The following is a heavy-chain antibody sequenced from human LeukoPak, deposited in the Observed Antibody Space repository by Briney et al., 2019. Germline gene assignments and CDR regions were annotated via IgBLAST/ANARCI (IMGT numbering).Heavy chain of an antibody. D-gene: IGHD2-15*01. CDR2: ISGSGGST. V-gene: IGHV3-23*01. J-gene: IGHJ4*02. Sequence: VSVKVSCKASGGTFSSYAISWVRQAPGKGLEWVSGISGSGGSTYYADSVKGRFTISRDNSKNTLYLQMNSLRAEDTAVYYCAKSTAWGEGSGGSNYWGQGTLVTVSS. CDR1: GGTFSSYA. CDR3: AKSTAWGEGSGGSNY.